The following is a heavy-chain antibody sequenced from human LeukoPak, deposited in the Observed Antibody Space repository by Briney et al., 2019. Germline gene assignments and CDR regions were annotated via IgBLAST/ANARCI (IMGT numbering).Heavy chain of an antibody. CDR1: GFTFSSYA. V-gene: IGHV3-30*04. CDR3: AREGLPEDYYYYYGMDV. CDR2: ISYGGSNK. J-gene: IGHJ6*02. Sequence: GGSLRLSCAASGFTFSSYAMHWVRQAPGKGLEWVAVISYGGSNKYYADSVKGRFTISRDNSKNTLYLQMNSLRAEDTAVYYCAREGLPEDYYYYYGMDVWGQGTTVTVSS.